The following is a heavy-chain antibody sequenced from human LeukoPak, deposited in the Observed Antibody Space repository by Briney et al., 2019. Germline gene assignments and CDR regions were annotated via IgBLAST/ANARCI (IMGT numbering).Heavy chain of an antibody. CDR2: INPNSGGT. J-gene: IGHJ4*02. CDR1: RYCFTGYF. CDR3: ATRHIAVAGTAY. D-gene: IGHD6-19*01. Sequence: ASGKVCWKASRYCFTGYFLRWGRHVHGHGLEWMGWINPNSGGTKNAQKFQGRVTMTRDTSISTAYMELSGLTSGDTAVYYCATRHIAVAGTAYWGQGTLVTVSS. V-gene: IGHV1-2*02.